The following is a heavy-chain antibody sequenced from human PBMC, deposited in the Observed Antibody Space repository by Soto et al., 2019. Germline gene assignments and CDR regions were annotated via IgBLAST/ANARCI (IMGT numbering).Heavy chain of an antibody. V-gene: IGHV3-23*01. CDR3: TKALGEYLYFFDY. CDR1: GFTLGSYA. CDR2: ISTSGHNT. J-gene: IGHJ4*02. D-gene: IGHD3-10*01. Sequence: EVQMLESGGGLVQPGGSLRLSCAASGFTLGSYATSWVRQAPGKGLEWVSGISTSGHNTYYADSVKGRFTISRDNSKSTLYLQMNSLRAEDTDVYYCTKALGEYLYFFDYRGQGILVTVSS.